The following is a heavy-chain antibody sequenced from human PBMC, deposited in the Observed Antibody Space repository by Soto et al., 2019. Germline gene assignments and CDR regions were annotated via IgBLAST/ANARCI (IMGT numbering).Heavy chain of an antibody. J-gene: IGHJ4*02. CDR2: ITSNGDST. V-gene: IGHV3-43*01. CDR1: GFNFNDFI. CDR3: ARDLGGSSDS. Sequence: PGGSLRLSCAASGFNFNDFIMHWVRQSPTAGLEWVSLITSNGDSTHYADFVKGRFFISRDNTMNSLYLQMNNLRTEDAALYYCARDLGGSSDSWDQGTLVTVSS. D-gene: IGHD6-25*01.